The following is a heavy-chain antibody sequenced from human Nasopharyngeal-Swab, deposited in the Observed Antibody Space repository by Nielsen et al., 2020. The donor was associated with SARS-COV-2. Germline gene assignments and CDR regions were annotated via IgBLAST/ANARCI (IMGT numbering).Heavy chain of an antibody. CDR3: ARQVELRFFGMDV. CDR1: GYTLTELS. Sequence: ASVKVSCKVSGYTLTELSMHWVRQATGQGLEWMGWMNPNSGNTGYAQKFQGRVTMTRNTSISTAYMELSSLRSEDTAVYYCARQVELRFFGMDVWGQGTTVTVSS. V-gene: IGHV1-8*01. J-gene: IGHJ6*02. D-gene: IGHD3-3*01. CDR2: MNPNSGNT.